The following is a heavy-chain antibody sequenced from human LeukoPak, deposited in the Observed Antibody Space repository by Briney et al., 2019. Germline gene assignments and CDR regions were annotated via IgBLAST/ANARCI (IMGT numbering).Heavy chain of an antibody. Sequence: ASVKVSCKASGYTFTSYDINWVRQATGQGLEWMGWMNPNSGNTGYAQKFQGRVTMTRNTSISTAYMELSSLRSEDTAVYYCARAPCSSTSCYALYYYYYGMDVWAKGPRSPSP. CDR3: ARAPCSSTSCYALYYYYYGMDV. V-gene: IGHV1-8*01. CDR2: MNPNSGNT. J-gene: IGHJ6*02. CDR1: GYTFTSYD. D-gene: IGHD2-2*01.